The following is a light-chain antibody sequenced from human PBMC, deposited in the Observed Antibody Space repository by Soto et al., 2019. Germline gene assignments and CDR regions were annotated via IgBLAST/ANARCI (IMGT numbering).Light chain of an antibody. Sequence: DIQMTQSPSTLSAYVGDRVTITCRASQSIFNWLAWYQQKPGKAPNLLIYDASSLQSGVPARFSGSGSRTEFTLTISSLQPDDSATYYCHQYKSATFGQGTKLEI. J-gene: IGKJ2*01. CDR2: DAS. CDR1: QSIFNW. CDR3: HQYKSAT. V-gene: IGKV1-5*01.